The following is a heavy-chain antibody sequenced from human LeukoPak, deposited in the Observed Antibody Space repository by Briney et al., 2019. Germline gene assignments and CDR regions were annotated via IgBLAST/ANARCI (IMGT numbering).Heavy chain of an antibody. CDR2: ISGSSSTI. J-gene: IGHJ4*02. CDR3: AKDWGGTPYYFDY. D-gene: IGHD3-16*01. Sequence: GGSLRLSCGTSGFSFSHYAMSWVRQAPGKGLEWVSAISGSSSTIYYADSVKGRFTISRDRSKNTLYLQMNSVRVEDTAVYYCAKDWGGTPYYFDYWGQGTVVSVSS. V-gene: IGHV3-23*01. CDR1: GFSFSHYA.